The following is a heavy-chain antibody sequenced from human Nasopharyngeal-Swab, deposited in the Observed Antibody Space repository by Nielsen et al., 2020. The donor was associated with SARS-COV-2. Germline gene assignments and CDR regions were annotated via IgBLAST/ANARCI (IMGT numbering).Heavy chain of an antibody. D-gene: IGHD6-19*01. CDR2: FDPEDGET. Sequence: ASVKVSCKVSGYTLTELSMHWVRQAPGKGLEWVGGFDPEDGETIYAQKFQGRVTITRDTSASTAYMELSSLRSEDTAVYYCARDYSSGWSRSPPGAGGYWGQGTLVTVSS. CDR3: ARDYSSGWSRSPPGAGGY. V-gene: IGHV1-24*01. J-gene: IGHJ4*02. CDR1: GYTLTELS.